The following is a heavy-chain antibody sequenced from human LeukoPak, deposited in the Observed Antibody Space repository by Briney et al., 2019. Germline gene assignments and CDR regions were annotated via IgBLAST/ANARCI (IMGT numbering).Heavy chain of an antibody. CDR1: GFTFSSYA. CDR2: ISGSGGST. V-gene: IGHV3-23*01. J-gene: IGHJ4*02. Sequence: PGGSLRLSCAASGFTFSSYAMSWVRQAPGKGLEWVSAISGSGGSTYYADSVKGRFTISRDNSKNTLYLQTNSLRAEDTAVYYCAKGPGDYVWGSYRPPIYFDYWGQGTLVTVSS. CDR3: AKGPGDYVWGSYRPPIYFDY. D-gene: IGHD3-16*02.